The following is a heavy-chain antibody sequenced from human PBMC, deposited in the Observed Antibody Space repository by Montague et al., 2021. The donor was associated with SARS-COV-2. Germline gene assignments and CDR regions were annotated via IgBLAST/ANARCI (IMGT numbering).Heavy chain of an antibody. CDR3: ARDPNWGAH. D-gene: IGHD7-27*01. V-gene: IGHV3-7*05. J-gene: IGHJ4*02. CDR1: GFSFSTFW. CDR2: IKPDGSDK. Sequence: SRRLSCAASGFSFSTFWITWVRQAPGKGLEWVASIKPDGSDKYYGESVKGRFTISRDNARNSLYLQLDNLRAEDTAVYYCARDPNWGAHWGQGNLVTVSS.